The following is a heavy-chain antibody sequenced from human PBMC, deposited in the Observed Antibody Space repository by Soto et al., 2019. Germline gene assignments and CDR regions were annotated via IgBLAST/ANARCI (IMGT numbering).Heavy chain of an antibody. CDR2: IRTKPEGETT. CDR1: GFSFSSAW. D-gene: IGHD1-1*01. V-gene: IGHV3-15*07. CDR3: NTGSNEGY. J-gene: IGHJ4*02. Sequence: EVQLLESGGGLVKPGGSLRLSCAASGFSFSSAWMNWVRQAPGKGLEWVGRIRTKPEGETTDYPAPVKGRFTISRDDSKTTLYLQMTSLKIEDTAVYYCNTGSNEGYWGQGTLVTVSS.